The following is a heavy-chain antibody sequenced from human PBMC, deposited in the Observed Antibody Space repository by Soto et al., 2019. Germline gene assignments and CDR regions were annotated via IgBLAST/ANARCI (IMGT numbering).Heavy chain of an antibody. V-gene: IGHV3-23*01. CDR2: ISGSGGTT. J-gene: IGHJ4*02. CDR3: AKRQGGLYGDPLYYFDY. CDR1: GFTFSSYA. D-gene: IGHD4-17*01. Sequence: GGTLRLSCAGSGFTFSSYAMSWVRQAPGQGLEWVSAISGSGGTTYYADSVKGRFTISRDNSKNTLYLQMNSLRAEDTAVYYCAKRQGGLYGDPLYYFDYWGQGILVTVSS.